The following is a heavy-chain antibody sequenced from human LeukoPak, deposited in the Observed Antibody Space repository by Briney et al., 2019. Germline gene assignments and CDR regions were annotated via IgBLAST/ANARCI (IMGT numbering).Heavy chain of an antibody. V-gene: IGHV3-21*01. CDR3: ARDSVAVAALTLYGMDV. D-gene: IGHD6-19*01. Sequence: PGGSLRLSCAASGFTFSSYSMNWVRQAPGKGLEWVSSISSSSSYIYYADSVKGRFTISRDNAKNSLYLQMNSLRAEDTAVYYCARDSVAVAALTLYGMDVWGQGTTVTVSS. CDR2: ISSSSSYI. CDR1: GFTFSSYS. J-gene: IGHJ6*02.